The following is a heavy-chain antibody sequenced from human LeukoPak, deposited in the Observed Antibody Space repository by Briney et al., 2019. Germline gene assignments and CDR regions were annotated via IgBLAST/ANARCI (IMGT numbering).Heavy chain of an antibody. Sequence: ASVKVSCKASGYTFTSYYMHWVRQAPGQGLEWMGIINPSGGSTSYAQKFQGRVTMTRDTSTSTVYMELSSLRSEDTAVYYCARPRIVGATDDAFDIWGQGTMVTVSS. CDR1: GYTFTSYY. CDR2: INPSGGST. D-gene: IGHD1-26*01. J-gene: IGHJ3*02. V-gene: IGHV1-46*01. CDR3: ARPRIVGATDDAFDI.